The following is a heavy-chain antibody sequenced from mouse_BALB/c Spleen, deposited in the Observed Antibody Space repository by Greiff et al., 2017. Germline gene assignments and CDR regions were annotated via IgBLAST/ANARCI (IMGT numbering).Heavy chain of an antibody. Sequence: EVQLVESGGGLVQPGGSRKLSCAASGFTFSSFGMHWVRQAPEKGLEWVAYISSGSSTIYYADTVKGRFTISRDNPKNTLFLQMTSLRSEDTAMYYCARRTFTTVGYAMDYWGQGTSVTVSS. CDR1: GFTFSSFG. V-gene: IGHV5-17*02. CDR2: ISSGSSTI. CDR3: ARRTFTTVGYAMDY. J-gene: IGHJ4*01. D-gene: IGHD1-1*01.